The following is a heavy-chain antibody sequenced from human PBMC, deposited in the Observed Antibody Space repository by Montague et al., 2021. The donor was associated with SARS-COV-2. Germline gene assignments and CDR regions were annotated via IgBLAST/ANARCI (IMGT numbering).Heavy chain of an antibody. CDR1: GLPLSTSGLC. J-gene: IGHJ4*02. D-gene: IGHD6-13*01. Sequence: PALVKPTQTLTLTCTLSGLPLSTSGLCVGWIRQPPGKALEWLALTGWDDDKYYSPSLKTRLSISKDTSKNQVVLTMANMEPVDTATYYCARIPNDSWYVSYFDYWGQGNLVTVSS. V-gene: IGHV2-70*01. CDR2: TGWDDDK. CDR3: ARIPNDSWYVSYFDY.